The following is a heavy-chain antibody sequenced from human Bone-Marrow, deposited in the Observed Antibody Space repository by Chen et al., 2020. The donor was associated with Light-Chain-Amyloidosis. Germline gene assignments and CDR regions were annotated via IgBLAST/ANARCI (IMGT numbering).Heavy chain of an antibody. CDR1: GYTFPNYW. CDR2: IYPDDSDA. CDR3: ARRRDGYNFDY. J-gene: IGHJ4*02. D-gene: IGHD5-12*01. V-gene: IGHV5-51*01. Sequence: EVQLEQSGPEVKQPGESLKISCKGSGYTFPNYWIGWVRQMPGKGLEWMGVIYPDDSDARYSPSFEGQVTISADKSITTAYLQWRSLKASDTGMYYCARRRDGYNFDYWGQGTLVTVSS.